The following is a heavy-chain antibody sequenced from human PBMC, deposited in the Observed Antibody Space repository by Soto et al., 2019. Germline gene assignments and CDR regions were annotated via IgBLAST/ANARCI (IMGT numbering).Heavy chain of an antibody. J-gene: IGHJ3*02. V-gene: IGHV3-21*01. CDR2: IGSSSTYI. CDR3: ATNVVATTRALDI. CDR1: GFTFSSYS. Sequence: GGSLRLSCAASGFTFSSYSMNWVRQAPGKGLEWVSYIGSSSTYIYYADSVKGRFTISRDNAKNSLYLQMHSLRAEDTAVYYCATNVVATTRALDIWGQGTTVTVSS. D-gene: IGHD1-26*01.